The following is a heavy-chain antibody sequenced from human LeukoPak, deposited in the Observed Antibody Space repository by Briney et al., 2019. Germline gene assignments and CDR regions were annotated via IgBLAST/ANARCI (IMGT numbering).Heavy chain of an antibody. J-gene: IGHJ4*02. V-gene: IGHV3-9*01. D-gene: IGHD6-13*01. CDR3: SKDRGSSWYGRLDY. CDR2: ISWNGGSI. CDR1: GFTFDDYA. Sequence: GGSLRLSCAASGFTFDDYAMHWVRQAPGKGLEWVSGISWNGGSIGYADSVKGRFTISRDNAKNSLYLQMNSLRADDTALYYRSKDRGSSWYGRLDYWGQGNLVTVSS.